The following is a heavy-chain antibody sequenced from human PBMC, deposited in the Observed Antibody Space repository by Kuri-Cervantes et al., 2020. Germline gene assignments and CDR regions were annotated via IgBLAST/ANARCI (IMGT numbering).Heavy chain of an antibody. J-gene: IGHJ5*02. Sequence: SETLSLTCTVSGGSISSYYWSWIRQPAGKGLEWIGRIYTSGSTNYNPSLKSRVTISVDTSKNQFSLKLSSVTAADTAVYYCARLVYSYGNNWFDPWGQGTLVTVSS. CDR1: GGSISSYY. CDR3: ARLVYSYGNNWFDP. D-gene: IGHD5-18*01. V-gene: IGHV4-4*07. CDR2: IYTSGST.